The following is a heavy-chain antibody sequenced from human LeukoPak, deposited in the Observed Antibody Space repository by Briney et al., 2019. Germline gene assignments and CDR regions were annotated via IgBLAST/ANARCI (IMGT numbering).Heavy chain of an antibody. V-gene: IGHV1-24*01. D-gene: IGHD3-3*01. CDR2: FDPEDGET. Sequence: GASVKVSCKVSGYTLTELSMHWVRQAPGKGLEWMGGFDPEDGETIYAQKFQGRVTMTEDTSTDTAYMELSSLRSEDTAVYYCATRDTIFGVSKGYYYYMDVWGKGTTVTVSS. CDR1: GYTLTELS. J-gene: IGHJ6*03. CDR3: ATRDTIFGVSKGYYYYMDV.